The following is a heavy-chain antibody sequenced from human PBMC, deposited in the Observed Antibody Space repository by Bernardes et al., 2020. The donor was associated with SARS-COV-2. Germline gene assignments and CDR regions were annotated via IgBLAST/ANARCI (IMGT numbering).Heavy chain of an antibody. V-gene: IGHV3-74*01. D-gene: IGHD2-15*01. CDR1: GFTFSSYW. CDR3: ARGYCSGGSCDGFSFDP. CDR2: INTDGTTT. Sequence: GGSLRLSCAASGFTFSSYWFHWVRQAPGKGLVWVSRINTDGTTTNYADSVKGRFTISRDNAKNTLFLQMNSVRAEDTAVYYCARGYCSGGSCDGFSFDPWGQGTLVTVSS. J-gene: IGHJ5*02.